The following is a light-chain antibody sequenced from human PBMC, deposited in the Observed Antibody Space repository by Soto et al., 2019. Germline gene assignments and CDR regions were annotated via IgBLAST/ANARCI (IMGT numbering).Light chain of an antibody. J-gene: IGKJ4*01. Sequence: EIVMTQSPATLSVSPGERASLSCRASQSVSSNLAWYQQKPGQTPRLLIYATSTRATGIPARFSGSGSGTEFTLTISSLQSEDFAVYYCQQYGSSPHFGGGTKVEIK. CDR1: QSVSSN. CDR3: QQYGSSPH. CDR2: ATS. V-gene: IGKV3-15*01.